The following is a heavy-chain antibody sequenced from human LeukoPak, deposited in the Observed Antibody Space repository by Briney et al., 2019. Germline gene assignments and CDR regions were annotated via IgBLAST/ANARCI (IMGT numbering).Heavy chain of an antibody. J-gene: IGHJ1*01. Sequence: ASVKVSCKASGYTFTSYYMHWVRQAPGQGLEWMGIINPSGGSTSYAQKFQGRVTMTRDMSTSTAYMELRSLRSDDTAVYYCARDGGEAAALSEYFQHWGQGTLVTVSS. V-gene: IGHV1-46*01. D-gene: IGHD6-13*01. CDR2: INPSGGST. CDR3: ARDGGEAAALSEYFQH. CDR1: GYTFTSYY.